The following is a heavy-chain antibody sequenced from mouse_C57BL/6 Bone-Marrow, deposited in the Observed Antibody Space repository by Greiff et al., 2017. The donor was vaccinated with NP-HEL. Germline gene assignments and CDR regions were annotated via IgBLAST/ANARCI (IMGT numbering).Heavy chain of an antibody. D-gene: IGHD2-3*01. J-gene: IGHJ3*01. CDR2: IYPGDGDT. V-gene: IGHV1-82*01. Sequence: VQLQQSGPELVKPGASVKISCKASGYAFSSSWMNWVKQRPGKGLEWIGRIYPGDGDTNYIGKFKGKATLTADKSSSTAYMQLSSLTSEDSAVYFCARDGYYPAWFAYWGQGTLVTVSA. CDR1: GYAFSSSW. CDR3: ARDGYYPAWFAY.